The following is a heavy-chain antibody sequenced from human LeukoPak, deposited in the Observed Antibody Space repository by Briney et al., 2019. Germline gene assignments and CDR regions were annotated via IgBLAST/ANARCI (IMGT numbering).Heavy chain of an antibody. CDR3: ARVTFGWFDT. CDR1: GLTFTSYD. D-gene: IGHD3-16*01. V-gene: IGHV1-8*01. Sequence: SGKFSSNVSGLTFTSYDTKWVRYASGQGIEWMGWMTPNSGNTGYAQKFQGRVTMTRNTSISTAYMELSSLRSEDTAVYYCARVTFGWFDTWGQGTLVTVSS. J-gene: IGHJ5*02. CDR2: MTPNSGNT.